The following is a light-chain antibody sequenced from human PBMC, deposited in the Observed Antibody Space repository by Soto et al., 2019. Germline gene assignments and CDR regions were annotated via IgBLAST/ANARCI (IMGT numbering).Light chain of an antibody. CDR3: SSYAGSNNVV. CDR1: SSDVGGYNY. Sequence: QSVLTQPPSASGSPGQSVTISCTGTSSDVGGYNYVSWYQQHPGKAPKLMIYEVSKRPSGVPHRFSGSKSGNTASLTVSGLQAEEEADYYRSSYAGSNNVVFGGGTKLTVL. CDR2: EVS. J-gene: IGLJ2*01. V-gene: IGLV2-8*01.